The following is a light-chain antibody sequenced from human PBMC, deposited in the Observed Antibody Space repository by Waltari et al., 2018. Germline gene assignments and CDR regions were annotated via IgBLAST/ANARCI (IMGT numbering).Light chain of an antibody. J-gene: IGLJ3*02. CDR3: AAWDDSLNAWV. Sequence: QSVLTQPPSASGAPGQSVTISCSGSTSNIGSSTVNWYQQLPGTAPKLLISIHTERPSGVPNRFSGSTSGTSASLAISGLQSEDEADYYCAAWDDSLNAWVFGGGTKLTVL. CDR2: IHT. CDR1: TSNIGSST. V-gene: IGLV1-44*01.